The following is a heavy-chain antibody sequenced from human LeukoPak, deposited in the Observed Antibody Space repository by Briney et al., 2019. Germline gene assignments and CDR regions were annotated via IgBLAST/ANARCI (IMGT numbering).Heavy chain of an antibody. Sequence: GGSLRLSCAASGFTFSSYAMSWVRQAPGKGLEWVSAISGSGGSTYYADSVKGRFTISRDNSKNTLYLQMNSLRAEDTAVYYCARDSSGSYSPDDYWGQGTLVTVSS. CDR1: GFTFSSYA. V-gene: IGHV3-23*01. J-gene: IGHJ4*02. CDR3: ARDSSGSYSPDDY. D-gene: IGHD1-26*01. CDR2: ISGSGGST.